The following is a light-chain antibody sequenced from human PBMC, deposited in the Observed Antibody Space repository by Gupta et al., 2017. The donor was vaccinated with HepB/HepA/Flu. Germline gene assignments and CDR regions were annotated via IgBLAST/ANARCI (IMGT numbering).Light chain of an antibody. CDR3: QVWDSGSDHLV. V-gene: IGLV3-21*03. J-gene: IGLJ2*01. Sequence: SVLTQPPSVSVAPGNTASITCGGNHIGRKRVPWYQQNPGQAPVLLVNDDTDRPSGIPERFSGSNSGNTATMTISRVEAGDEADFYCQVWDSGSDHLVFGGGTKLTVL. CDR1: HIGRKR. CDR2: DDT.